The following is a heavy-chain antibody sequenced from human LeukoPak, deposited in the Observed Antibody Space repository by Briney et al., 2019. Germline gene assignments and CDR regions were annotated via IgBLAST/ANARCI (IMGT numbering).Heavy chain of an antibody. J-gene: IGHJ6*03. V-gene: IGHV4-59*01. CDR2: IYYSGST. Sequence: SETLSLTCTVSGGSISSYYWSWIRQPPGKGLEWIGYIYYSGSTNYNPSLKSRVTISVDTSKKQFSLKLSSVTAADTAVYYCARVSGCSGGSCDSPSYYYYYMDVWGKGTTVTVSS. D-gene: IGHD2-15*01. CDR3: ARVSGCSGGSCDSPSYYYYYMDV. CDR1: GGSISSYY.